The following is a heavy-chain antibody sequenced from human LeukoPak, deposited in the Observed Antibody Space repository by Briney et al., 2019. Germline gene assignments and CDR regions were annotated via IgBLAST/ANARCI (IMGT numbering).Heavy chain of an antibody. CDR3: ARDVAIVVGATDY. D-gene: IGHD1-26*01. CDR2: IKQDGSEK. Sequence: GGSLRLSCAASGFTFSSYWMTWVRQAPGKGLEWVANIKQDGSEKFYVDSVKGRFTISRDNAKSSLYLQMNSLRVEDTAVYYCARDVAIVVGATDYWGQGTLVTVSS. CDR1: GFTFSSYW. V-gene: IGHV3-7*01. J-gene: IGHJ4*02.